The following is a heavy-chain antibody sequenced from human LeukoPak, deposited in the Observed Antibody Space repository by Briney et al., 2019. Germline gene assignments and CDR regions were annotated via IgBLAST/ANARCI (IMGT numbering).Heavy chain of an antibody. Sequence: GGSLRLSCAASGFTISSYAMSWVRQAPGKGLEWVSGINGRGDSAVYADSVTGRFTISRDNAKNSLYLQMSSLRAEDTAVYYCARSWGIRGIDPFDIWGQGTMVTVSS. CDR2: INGRGDSA. CDR1: GFTISSYA. CDR3: ARSWGIRGIDPFDI. D-gene: IGHD6-13*01. J-gene: IGHJ3*02. V-gene: IGHV3-23*01.